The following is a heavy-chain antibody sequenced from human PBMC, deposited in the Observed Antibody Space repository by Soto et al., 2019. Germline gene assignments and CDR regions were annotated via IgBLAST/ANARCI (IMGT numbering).Heavy chain of an antibody. V-gene: IGHV1-69*01. CDR2: IIPIFGTA. CDR1: GGTFSSYA. D-gene: IGHD4-17*01. Sequence: QVQLVQSGAEVKKPGSSVKVSCKASGGTFSSYAISWVRQAPGQGLEWMGGIIPIFGTANYAQKFQGRVTITADESTSTAYMELSSLRSEDTAVYYCASPYGDVFPHYYYGMDVWGQGTTVTVPS. CDR3: ASPYGDVFPHYYYGMDV. J-gene: IGHJ6*02.